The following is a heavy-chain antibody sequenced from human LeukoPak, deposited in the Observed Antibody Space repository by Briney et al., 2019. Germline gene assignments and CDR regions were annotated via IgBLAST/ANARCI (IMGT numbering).Heavy chain of an antibody. CDR3: AKPVRGSNRPYYFDY. CDR1: GFTFSSFS. CDR2: ISSSSSYI. J-gene: IGHJ4*02. Sequence: PGGSLRLSCAASGFTFSSFSMNWVRQAPGKGLEWVSSISSSSSYIYYADSVKGRFTISRDNSKNTLYLQMNSLRAEDTAVYYCAKPVRGSNRPYYFDYWGQGTLVTVSS. V-gene: IGHV3-21*04. D-gene: IGHD1-26*01.